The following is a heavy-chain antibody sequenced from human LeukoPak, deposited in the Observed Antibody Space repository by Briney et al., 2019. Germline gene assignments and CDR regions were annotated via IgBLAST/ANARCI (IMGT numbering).Heavy chain of an antibody. Sequence: GGSLRLSCAASGFTFSTYGMHWVRQAPGKGLEWVALITYDGYYKYYSDSVKGRFTISSDTSKNTLSLQMNSLRAEDTAVYYCARDLSPVVRASPMGYWGQGALVTVSS. CDR2: ITYDGYYK. D-gene: IGHD3-10*01. J-gene: IGHJ4*02. CDR3: ARDLSPVVRASPMGY. V-gene: IGHV3-30*03. CDR1: GFTFSTYG.